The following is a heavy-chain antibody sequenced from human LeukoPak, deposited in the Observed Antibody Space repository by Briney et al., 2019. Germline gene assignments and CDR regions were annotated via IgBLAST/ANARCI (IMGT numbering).Heavy chain of an antibody. CDR3: AKDRGMTTVNAYYFDY. CDR1: GFTFSSYG. V-gene: IGHV3-30*02. Sequence: SGGSLRLSCAASGFTFSSYGMHWVRQAPGKGLEWVAFIRYDGSNLYYADSVKGRFTISRGTSKNTLYLHMNSLRVEDTAVYYCAKDRGMTTVNAYYFDYWGQGTLVTVSS. D-gene: IGHD4-17*01. J-gene: IGHJ4*02. CDR2: IRYDGSNL.